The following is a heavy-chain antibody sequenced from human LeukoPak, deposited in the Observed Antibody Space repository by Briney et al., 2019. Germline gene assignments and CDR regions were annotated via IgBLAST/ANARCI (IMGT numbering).Heavy chain of an antibody. CDR3: AKFEYTTMVWFDY. Sequence: PGGSLRLSCAASRFTFSNYAMSWVRQAPGKGLEWVSAISGSGGSTYYADSVKGRFTISRDNSKNTLYLQMNSLRAEDTAIYYCAKFEYTTMVWFDYWGQGTLVTVSS. CDR2: ISGSGGST. J-gene: IGHJ4*02. D-gene: IGHD5-18*01. CDR1: RFTFSNYA. V-gene: IGHV3-23*01.